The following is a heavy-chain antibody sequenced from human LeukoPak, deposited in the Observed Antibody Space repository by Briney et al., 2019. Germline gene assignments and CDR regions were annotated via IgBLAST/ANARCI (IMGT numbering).Heavy chain of an antibody. CDR2: INPNSGGT. Sequence: ASVKVSCKASGYTFTGYYMHWVRQAPGQGLEWMGWINPNSGGTNYAQKFQGRVTITRDTSISTAYMELSRLRSDDTAVYYCARDRRQSNWNFFDYWGQGTLVTVSS. CDR1: GYTFTGYY. CDR3: ARDRRQSNWNFFDY. V-gene: IGHV1-2*02. D-gene: IGHD1-1*01. J-gene: IGHJ4*02.